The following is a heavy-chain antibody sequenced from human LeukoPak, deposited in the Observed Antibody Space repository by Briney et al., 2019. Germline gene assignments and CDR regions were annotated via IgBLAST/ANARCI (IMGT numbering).Heavy chain of an antibody. J-gene: IGHJ4*02. CDR3: ARGRPAAGQYFFDY. Sequence: SETLSLTCTVSGASISSSSSYWAWIRQPPGKGLEWIGSINYSGSTYYNPSLKSQVTISVDTSKEQFSLKLSSVTAADAAVYYCARGRPAAGQYFFDYWGQGALVTVSS. CDR2: INYSGST. V-gene: IGHV4-39*01. D-gene: IGHD6-13*01. CDR1: GASISSSSSY.